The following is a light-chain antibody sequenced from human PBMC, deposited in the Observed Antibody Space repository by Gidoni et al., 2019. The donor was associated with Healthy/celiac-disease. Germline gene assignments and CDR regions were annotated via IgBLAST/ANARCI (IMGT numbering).Light chain of an antibody. J-gene: IGLJ3*02. CDR2: DDS. CDR3: QVWDSSSDHFNWV. V-gene: IGLV3-21*03. Sequence: SYVLPQPPSVSVAPGKPARIPCGGNNIGSKSVHWYQQKPGQAPVLVVYDDSDRPSGIPERFSGSNSGNTATLTISRVEAGDEADYYCQVWDSSSDHFNWVFGGGTKLTVL. CDR1: NIGSKS.